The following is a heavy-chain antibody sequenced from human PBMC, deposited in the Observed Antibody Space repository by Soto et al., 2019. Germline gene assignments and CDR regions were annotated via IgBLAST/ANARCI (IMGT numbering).Heavy chain of an antibody. D-gene: IGHD6-13*01. V-gene: IGHV4-34*01. CDR3: ARVYPPVQQPPHRGWDYWYFDL. CDR1: GGSFSGYY. Sequence: SETLSLTCAVYGGSFSGYYWSWIRQPPGKGLEWIGEINHSGSTNYNPSLKSRVTISVDTSKNQFSLKLSSLTAADTAVYYCARVYPPVQQPPHRGWDYWYFDLWGRGTLVTVSS. CDR2: INHSGST. J-gene: IGHJ2*01.